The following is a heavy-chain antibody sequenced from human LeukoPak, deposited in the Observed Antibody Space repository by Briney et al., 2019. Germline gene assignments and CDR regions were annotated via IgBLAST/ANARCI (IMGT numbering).Heavy chain of an antibody. CDR1: GYTFTSYG. J-gene: IGHJ6*02. CDR3: ARPTESGYSYGYYYYYGMDV. D-gene: IGHD5-18*01. CDR2: IIPILGIA. V-gene: IGHV1-69*04. Sequence: GASVKVSCKASGYTFTSYGISWVRQAPGQGLEWMGRIIPILGIANYAQKFQGRVTITADKSTSTAYMELSSLRSEDTAVYYCARPTESGYSYGYYYYYGMDVWGQGTTVTVSS.